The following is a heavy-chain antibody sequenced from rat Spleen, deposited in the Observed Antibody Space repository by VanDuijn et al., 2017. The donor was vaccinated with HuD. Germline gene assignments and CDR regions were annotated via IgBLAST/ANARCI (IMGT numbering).Heavy chain of an antibody. CDR2: ILSGGST. CDR3: TSPFRWFAY. V-gene: IGHV2-15*01. CDR1: GFSLISYS. Sequence: QVQLKESGPGLVQPSQTLSLTCTVSGFSLISYSVNWVRQPPGKDLEWIAAILSGGSTDYNSALKSRLSISRDTSKSQVFLKMNSLQTEDTAIYFCTSPFRWFAYWGQGTLVTVSS. J-gene: IGHJ3*01.